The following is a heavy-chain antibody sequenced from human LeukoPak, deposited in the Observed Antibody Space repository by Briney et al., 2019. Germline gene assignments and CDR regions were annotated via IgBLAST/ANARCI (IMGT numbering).Heavy chain of an antibody. J-gene: IGHJ4*02. CDR1: GGSISSSSYY. CDR2: IYYSGST. Sequence: PSETLSLTCTVSGGSISSSSYYWGWIRQPPGKGLEWIGSIYYSGSTNYNPSLKSRVAISVDTSKNQFSLKLSSVTAADTAVYYCARGTYDFWSGYQYYFDYWGQGTLVTVSS. CDR3: ARGTYDFWSGYQYYFDY. D-gene: IGHD3-3*01. V-gene: IGHV4-39*07.